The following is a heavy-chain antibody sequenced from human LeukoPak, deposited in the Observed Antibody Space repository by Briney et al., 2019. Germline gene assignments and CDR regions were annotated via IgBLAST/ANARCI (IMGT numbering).Heavy chain of an antibody. D-gene: IGHD2-8*01. CDR1: GVTFSSYS. J-gene: IGHJ4*02. CDR2: VTGSGSYI. CDR3: ARKAGDGMRSMGDFDY. V-gene: IGHV3-21*01. Sequence: GGSLRLSCAASGVTFSSYSMNWVRQAPGKGLEWVSSVTGSGSYIYYADSVKGRFTISRDNAKNSLHLQMNSLRAEDTAVYYCARKAGDGMRSMGDFDYWGQGTLVTVSS.